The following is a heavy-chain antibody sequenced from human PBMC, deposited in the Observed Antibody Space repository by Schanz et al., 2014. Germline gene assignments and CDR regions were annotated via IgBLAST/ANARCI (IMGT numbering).Heavy chain of an antibody. Sequence: EVQLVESGGIVVRPGGSLRLSCAASGFTFDDYTMHWIRQPPGKGLEWVSLISWNGGTTYYADSVKGRFTISRDNNRTSLYLQMDRLTTEDTAMYYCVKDWPEGYDSHSFDYWGQGTLVTVSS. CDR3: VKDWPEGYDSHSFDY. D-gene: IGHD5-12*01. J-gene: IGHJ4*02. CDR1: GFTFDDYT. V-gene: IGHV3-43*01. CDR2: ISWNGGTT.